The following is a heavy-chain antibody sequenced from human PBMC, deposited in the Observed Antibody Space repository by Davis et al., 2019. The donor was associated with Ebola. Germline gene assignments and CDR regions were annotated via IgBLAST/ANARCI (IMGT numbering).Heavy chain of an antibody. J-gene: IGHJ4*02. V-gene: IGHV3-30*03. CDR1: GFTSSSYG. Sequence: PGGSLRLSCPASGFTSSSYGMHWVRQAPGKGLEWVAVISYDGSNKYYADSMTGRFTISRDNSKNTLYLQMNSLRAEDTAVNYCARGSGPADYYDSSGPDYWGQGTLVTVSS. CDR3: ARGSGPADYYDSSGPDY. CDR2: ISYDGSNK. D-gene: IGHD3-22*01.